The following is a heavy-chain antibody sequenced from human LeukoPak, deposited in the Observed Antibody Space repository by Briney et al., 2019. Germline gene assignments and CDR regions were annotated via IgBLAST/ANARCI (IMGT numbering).Heavy chain of an antibody. CDR3: ARQYGDSRNHDAFDI. D-gene: IGHD3-22*01. Sequence: PSETLSLTCTVSGGSISSSSYYWGWIRQPPGKGLEWIGSFYYSGSTYYNPSLKSRVTISVDTSKNQFSLKLSSVTAADTAVYYCARQYGDSRNHDAFDIWGQGTMVTVSS. V-gene: IGHV4-39*01. J-gene: IGHJ3*02. CDR1: GGSISSSSYY. CDR2: FYYSGST.